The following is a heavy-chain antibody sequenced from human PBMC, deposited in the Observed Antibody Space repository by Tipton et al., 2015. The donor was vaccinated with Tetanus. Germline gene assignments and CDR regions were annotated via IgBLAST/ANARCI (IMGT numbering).Heavy chain of an antibody. CDR2: IYYSGST. V-gene: IGHV4-31*03. D-gene: IGHD3-10*01. CDR1: GDSVSSSRYY. J-gene: IGHJ4*02. Sequence: TLSLTCTVSGDSVSSSRYYWGWVRQHPGKGLEWIGCIYYSGSTYYNPSLKSRVTISVDTSKNQFSLKLSSVTAADTAVYYCARDRGVSRGVDYWGQGTLVTVSS. CDR3: ARDRGVSRGVDY.